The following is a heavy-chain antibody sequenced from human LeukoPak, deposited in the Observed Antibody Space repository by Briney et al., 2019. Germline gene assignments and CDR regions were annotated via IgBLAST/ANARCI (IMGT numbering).Heavy chain of an antibody. V-gene: IGHV1-18*01. CDR1: GYTFTSYR. D-gene: IGHD5-18*01. J-gene: IGHJ4*02. Sequence: ASVKVSCKASGYTFTSYRFSWVRQAPGQGLEWMGWINSYNGSTNYAQKFLGRVTMTTDTSTSTAYMELGNLRSDDTAMYYCAKTLRRYSPDYWGQGTLVTVSS. CDR3: AKTLRRYSPDY. CDR2: INSYNGST.